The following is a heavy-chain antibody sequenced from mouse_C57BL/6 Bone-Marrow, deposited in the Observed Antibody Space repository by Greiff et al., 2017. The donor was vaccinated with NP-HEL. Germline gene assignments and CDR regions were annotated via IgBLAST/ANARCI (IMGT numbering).Heavy chain of an antibody. CDR1: GYTFTDYN. V-gene: IGHV1-18*01. CDR3: AREGLGYWYFDV. J-gene: IGHJ1*03. D-gene: IGHD4-1*01. CDR2: INPNNGGT. Sequence: VQLKESGPELVKPGASVKIPCKASGYTFTDYNMDWVKQSHGKSLEWIGDINPNNGGTIYNQKFKGKATLTVDKSSSTAYMELRSLTSEDTAVYYCAREGLGYWYFDVWGTGTTVTVSS.